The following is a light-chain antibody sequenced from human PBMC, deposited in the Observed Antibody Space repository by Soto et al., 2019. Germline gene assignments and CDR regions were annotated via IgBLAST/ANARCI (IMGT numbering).Light chain of an antibody. J-gene: IGKJ1*01. Sequence: AIQMTQSPSSMSASVGDSVTMTCRASLGIRNDLGWYQQKPGKAPKLLIYAASSLQSGVPSRFSGSGSGTDFTLTISSLQPEDFATYYCLQDYNYPWTFGQGTKVEIK. CDR1: LGIRND. V-gene: IGKV1-6*01. CDR3: LQDYNYPWT. CDR2: AAS.